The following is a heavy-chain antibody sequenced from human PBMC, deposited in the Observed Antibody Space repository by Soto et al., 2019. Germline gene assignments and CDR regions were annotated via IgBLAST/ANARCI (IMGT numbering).Heavy chain of an antibody. D-gene: IGHD3-10*01. CDR3: ARDGGGYGSGSYYKVAFPI. J-gene: IGHJ3*02. CDR2: ISSSSSTI. Sequence: GGSLRLSCAASGFTFSSYSMNWVRQAPGKGLEWVSYISSSSSTIYYADSVKGRFTISRDNAKNSLYLQMNSLRDEDTAVYYCARDGGGYGSGSYYKVAFPIWGQGTMVTVSS. V-gene: IGHV3-48*02. CDR1: GFTFSSYS.